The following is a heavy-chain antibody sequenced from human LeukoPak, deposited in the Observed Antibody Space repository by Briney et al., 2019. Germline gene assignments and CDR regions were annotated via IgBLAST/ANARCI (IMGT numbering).Heavy chain of an antibody. CDR2: IYSGGST. D-gene: IGHD3-22*01. J-gene: IGHJ2*01. CDR3: ARGTYYYDSSGPSRYFDL. CDR1: GFTVSSNY. Sequence: GGSLRLSRAASGFTVSSNYMSWVRQAPGKGLEWVSVIYSGGSTYYADSVKGRFTISRDNSKNTLYLQMNSLRAEDTAVYYCARGTYYYDSSGPSRYFDLWGRGTLVTVSS. V-gene: IGHV3-53*01.